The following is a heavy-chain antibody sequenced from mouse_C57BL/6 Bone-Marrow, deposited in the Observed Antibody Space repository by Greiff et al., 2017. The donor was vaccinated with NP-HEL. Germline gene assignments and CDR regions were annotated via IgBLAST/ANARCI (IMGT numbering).Heavy chain of an antibody. D-gene: IGHD2-14*01. CDR2: LYPRSGNT. J-gene: IGHJ2*01. V-gene: IGHV1-81*01. Sequence: QVQLQQSGAELARPGASVKLSCTASGYTFTSYGISWVQQRTGQGLEWIGELYPRSGNTYYTETFKSQATLTGDHSSSTAYMELRSLTSEDSAVYVCARWRLAYDVDYWGQGTTLTVSS. CDR1: GYTFTSYG. CDR3: ARWRLAYDVDY.